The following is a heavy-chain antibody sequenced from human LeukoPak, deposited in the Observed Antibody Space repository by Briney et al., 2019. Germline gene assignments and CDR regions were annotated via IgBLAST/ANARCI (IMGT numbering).Heavy chain of an antibody. CDR3: ARDERAVDEVWRLGNY. CDR1: GYTFTSYG. CDR2: ISAYNGNT. D-gene: IGHD6-19*01. V-gene: IGHV1-18*01. J-gene: IGHJ4*02. Sequence: ASVKVSCKASGYTFTSYGISWVRQAPGQGLEWMGWISAYNGNTNYAQKLQGRVTMTTDTSTSTVYMELSSLRSEDTAVYYCARDERAVDEVWRLGNYWGQGTLVTVSS.